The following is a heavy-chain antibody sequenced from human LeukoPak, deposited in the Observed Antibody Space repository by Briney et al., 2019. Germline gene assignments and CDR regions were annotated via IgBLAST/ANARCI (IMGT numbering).Heavy chain of an antibody. Sequence: GGSLRLSCVASGFTFSNYEMTWIRQTPGKGLEWVSYISSSGATLYYADSVKGRFTISRDNSKNTLYLQMNSLRAEDTAVYYCAKDEAMLNFDYWGQGTLVTVSS. V-gene: IGHV3-23*01. J-gene: IGHJ4*02. CDR2: ISSSGATL. D-gene: IGHD2-2*01. CDR1: GFTFSNYE. CDR3: AKDEAMLNFDY.